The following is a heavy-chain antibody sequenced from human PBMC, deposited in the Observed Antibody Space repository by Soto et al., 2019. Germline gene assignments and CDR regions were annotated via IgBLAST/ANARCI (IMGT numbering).Heavy chain of an antibody. CDR1: GFSLSNARMG. J-gene: IGHJ6*02. Sequence: SGPTLVNPTETLTLTCTVSGFSLSNARMGVSWIRQPPGKALEWLAHIFSNDEKSYSTSLKSRLTISKDTSNSQVVLTMTNMDPGDPATYYCARGRGGYSNYYYYGMDVWGQGTTVTVSS. V-gene: IGHV2-26*01. CDR2: IFSNDEK. CDR3: ARGRGGYSNYYYYGMDV. D-gene: IGHD4-4*01.